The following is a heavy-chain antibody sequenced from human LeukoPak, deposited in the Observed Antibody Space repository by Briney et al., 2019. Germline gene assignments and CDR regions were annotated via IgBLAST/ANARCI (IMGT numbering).Heavy chain of an antibody. J-gene: IGHJ5*02. CDR1: GFTFSSYG. CDR2: ISSNGGST. D-gene: IGHD4-17*01. CDR3: VKSDRPDYADFGLGS. V-gene: IGHV3-64D*06. Sequence: PGGSLRLSCAASGFTFSSYGMYWVRQAPGKGLEYVSGISSNGGSTNYADSVKGRFTISRDNSKNTLYLQMSSLRAEDTAVYYCVKSDRPDYADFGLGSCGQGTLVTVSS.